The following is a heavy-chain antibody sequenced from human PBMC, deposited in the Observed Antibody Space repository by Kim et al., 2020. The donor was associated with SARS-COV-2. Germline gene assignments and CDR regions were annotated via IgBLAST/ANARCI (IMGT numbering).Heavy chain of an antibody. D-gene: IGHD3-3*01. CDR1: GYNFIYYA. CDR2: LNPVNDNT. CDR3: ARATNNWSTFDP. J-gene: IGHJ5*02. V-gene: IGHV1-3*01. Sequence: ASVKVSCKTSGYNFIYYAIQWVRQAPGQRLEWMGWLNPVNDNTKYSQKFQDRVTITKDTSASTVYMELSSLRSEDTAVYFCARATNNWSTFDPWGQGTLV.